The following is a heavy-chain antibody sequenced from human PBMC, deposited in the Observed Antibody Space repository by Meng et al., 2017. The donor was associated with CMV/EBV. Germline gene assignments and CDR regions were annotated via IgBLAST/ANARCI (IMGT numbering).Heavy chain of an antibody. V-gene: IGHV4-59*12. CDR2: IYYSGST. CDR3: ARGPRMATIDYFDY. CDR1: GGSISSYY. Sequence: GSLRLSCTVSGGSISSYYWSWIRQPPGKGLEWIGYIYYSGSTNYNPSLKSRVTISVDTSKNQFSLKLSSVTAADTAVYYCARGPRMATIDYFDYWGQGTLVTVSS. J-gene: IGHJ4*02. D-gene: IGHD5-24*01.